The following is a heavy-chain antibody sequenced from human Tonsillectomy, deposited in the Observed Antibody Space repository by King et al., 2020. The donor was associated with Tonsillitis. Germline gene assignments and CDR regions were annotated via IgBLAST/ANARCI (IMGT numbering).Heavy chain of an antibody. J-gene: IGHJ3*02. Sequence: VQLVESGGGLVKPGGSLRLSCAGSGFTFSNAWTNTDAWMSWVRQVPGKGLEWVGRIKNERDGGTTDYAAPVKGRFIISRDNSKNTLYQQMNSLKTDDTSVYYCTTILSPARNLHVFDIWGQGTMVTVSS. CDR1: GFTFSNAWTNTDAW. CDR2: IKNERDGGTT. V-gene: IGHV3-15*01. CDR3: TTILSPARNLHVFDI. D-gene: IGHD3-16*01.